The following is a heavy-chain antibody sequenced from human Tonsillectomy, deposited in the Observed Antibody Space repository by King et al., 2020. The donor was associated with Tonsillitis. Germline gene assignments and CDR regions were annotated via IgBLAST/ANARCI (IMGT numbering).Heavy chain of an antibody. Sequence: VQLQQWGAGLLKPSETLSLTCAVYGGSFSGDYWSWIRQPPGKGLDGIGEINHSGRPNYNPALKSRVTISVDTSKNQFSLKLSSVTAADTAVYYCARKAWDVDYWGQGTLVTVSS. J-gene: IGHJ4*02. CDR1: GGSFSGDY. CDR2: INHSGRP. D-gene: IGHD1-26*01. V-gene: IGHV4-34*01. CDR3: ARKAWDVDY.